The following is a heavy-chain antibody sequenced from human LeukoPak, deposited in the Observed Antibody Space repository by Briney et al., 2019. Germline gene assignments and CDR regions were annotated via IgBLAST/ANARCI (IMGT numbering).Heavy chain of an antibody. CDR3: ARAGQLNY. V-gene: IGHV3-7*05. D-gene: IGHD6-13*01. CDR2: IEEDGSAK. CDR1: GFTFSGYW. Sequence: GESLRLSCVGSGFTFSGYWMNWVRQAPGRGLEWVAKIEEDGSAKYYMDSVKGRFSIYRDNTKNSLYLQMYSLRAEDTAMYYCARAGQLNYWGQGTLVTVSS. J-gene: IGHJ4*02.